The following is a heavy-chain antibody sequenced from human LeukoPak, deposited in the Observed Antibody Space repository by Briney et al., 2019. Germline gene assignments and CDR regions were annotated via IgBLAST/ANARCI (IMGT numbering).Heavy chain of an antibody. Sequence: SETLSLTCTVSGYSISTGYYWGWVRQPPGKRLEWIGTVYHSGSTYYNPSLRSRAAISVDTSRNQFSLRLNSVTAADTAVYYCAKSNGYGLIDIWGQGTMVTVSS. CDR3: AKSNGYGLIDI. V-gene: IGHV4-38-2*02. D-gene: IGHD3-10*01. CDR2: VYHSGST. CDR1: GYSISTGYY. J-gene: IGHJ3*02.